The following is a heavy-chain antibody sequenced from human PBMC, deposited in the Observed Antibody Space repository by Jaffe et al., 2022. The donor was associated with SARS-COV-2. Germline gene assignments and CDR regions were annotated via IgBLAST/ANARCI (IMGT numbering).Heavy chain of an antibody. CDR3: ARDIREDTSGYRLDY. CDR2: IWYDGSNK. CDR1: GFTFSSYG. V-gene: IGHV3-33*01. Sequence: QVQLVESGGGVVQPGRSLRLSCAASGFTFSSYGMHWVRQAPGKGLEWVAVIWYDGSNKYYADSVKGRFTISRDNSKNTLYLQMNSLRAEDTAVYYCARDIREDTSGYRLDYWGQGTLVTVSS. J-gene: IGHJ4*02. D-gene: IGHD3-22*01.